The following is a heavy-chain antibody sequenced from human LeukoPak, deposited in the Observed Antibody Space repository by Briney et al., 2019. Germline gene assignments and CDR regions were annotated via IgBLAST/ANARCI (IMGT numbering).Heavy chain of an antibody. V-gene: IGHV3-30*04. CDR2: ISYDGSNK. J-gene: IGHJ5*02. CDR1: GFTFSSYA. D-gene: IGHD2-2*01. Sequence: GGSLRLSCAASGFTFSSYAMPWVRQAPGKGLEWVAVISYDGSNKYYADSVKGRFTISRDNSKNTLYLQMNSLRAEDTAVYYCARARQNCSSTSCYFRWFDPWGQGTLVTVSS. CDR3: ARARQNCSSTSCYFRWFDP.